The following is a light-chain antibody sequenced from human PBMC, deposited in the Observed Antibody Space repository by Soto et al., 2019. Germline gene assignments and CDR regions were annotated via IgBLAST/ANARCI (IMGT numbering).Light chain of an antibody. V-gene: IGKV2-30*01. J-gene: IGKJ4*01. CDR1: QSLVYSDGNTY. Sequence: DVVMTQSPLSLPVTLGQPASISCRSSQSLVYSDGNTYLNWFQQRPGQSPRRLISKVSNRDSGVPDRFSGSGSCTDFTLKISRVEAEDVGVYYFMQGTHWLTLGVGTKVDIK. CDR2: KVS. CDR3: MQGTHWLT.